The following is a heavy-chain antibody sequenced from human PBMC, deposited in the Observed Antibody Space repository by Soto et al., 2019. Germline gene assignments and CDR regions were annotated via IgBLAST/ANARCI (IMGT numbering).Heavy chain of an antibody. D-gene: IGHD6-19*01. CDR1: GYTFTSYG. CDR2: ISAYNGNT. Sequence: ASVKVSCKASGYTFTSYGISWGRQAPGQGLEWMGWISAYNGNTNYAQKLQGRVTMTTDTSTSTAYMELRSLRSDDTAVYYCARGSGGWYNRDAFDFCGQGTMVTGSS. J-gene: IGHJ3*01. CDR3: ARGSGGWYNRDAFDF. V-gene: IGHV1-18*01.